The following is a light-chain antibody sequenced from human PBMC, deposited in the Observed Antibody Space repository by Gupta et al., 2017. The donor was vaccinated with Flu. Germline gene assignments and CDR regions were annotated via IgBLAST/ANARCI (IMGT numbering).Light chain of an antibody. CDR2: DAC. CDR3: QQYVGSPPWT. CDR1: QSFSSNL. J-gene: IGKJ2*02. V-gene: IGKV3D-20*01. Sequence: EVVLTQSPATLSLSPGERATLSCGASQSFSSNLLAWYQQKPGRAPRLLIYDACNRTAGTPDRFSGSGSGTDFTLTISRREPEDFAVYYCQQYVGSPPWTFGQGTKLEI.